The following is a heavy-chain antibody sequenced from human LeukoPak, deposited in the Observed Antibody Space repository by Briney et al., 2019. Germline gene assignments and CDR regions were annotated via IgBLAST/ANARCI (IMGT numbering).Heavy chain of an antibody. J-gene: IGHJ3*02. CDR1: GYTFTVSY. CDR3: TREDDNSYDAFDI. Sequence: ASVKVSCKASGYTFTVSYMHWVRHAPGQGLEWMGWINPYSGATNYAQKFQGRITMTRDTSISTAYMELSRLRSDDTAVYYCTREDDNSYDAFDIWSQGTMVTVSS. CDR2: INPYSGAT. V-gene: IGHV1-2*02. D-gene: IGHD1-1*01.